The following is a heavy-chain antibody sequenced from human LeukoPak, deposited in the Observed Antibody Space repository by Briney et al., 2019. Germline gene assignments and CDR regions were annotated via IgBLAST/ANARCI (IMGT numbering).Heavy chain of an antibody. CDR1: GYSFTGYY. Sequence: EASVKVSCRASGYSFTGYYMHWVRQAPGQGLEWMGWINPNNGGTNYPQNFRGRVTMTRDTSISTAYMELSRLRSDDTAVYYCARGYCSAGDCYEFDHWGQGTLVTVSS. CDR2: INPNNGGT. D-gene: IGHD2-15*01. CDR3: ARGYCSAGDCYEFDH. J-gene: IGHJ4*02. V-gene: IGHV1-2*02.